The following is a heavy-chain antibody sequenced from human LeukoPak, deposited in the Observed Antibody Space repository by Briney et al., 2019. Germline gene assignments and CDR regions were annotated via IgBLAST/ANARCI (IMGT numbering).Heavy chain of an antibody. V-gene: IGHV3-21*04. CDR1: GFTFSSYS. J-gene: IGHJ3*02. D-gene: IGHD1-26*01. CDR2: ISSSSSFI. CDR3: ANVIPRYTGSSVGGLDI. Sequence: GGSLRLSCAASGFTFSSYSINWVRQAPGKGLEWVSSISSSSSFISYADSVKGRFTISRDNAKNSVFLQMNSLRAEDTAVYYCANVIPRYTGSSVGGLDIWGQGTMVTVSS.